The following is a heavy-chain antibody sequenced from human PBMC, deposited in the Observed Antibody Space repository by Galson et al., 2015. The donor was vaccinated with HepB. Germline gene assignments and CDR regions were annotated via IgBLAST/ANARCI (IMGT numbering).Heavy chain of an antibody. CDR3: ARGLDSSPYYFDY. J-gene: IGHJ4*02. D-gene: IGHD3/OR15-3a*01. CDR2: ISSRSTFT. CDR1: EFSFSNFD. V-gene: IGHV3-21*01. Sequence: SLRLSCAASEFSFSNFDLHWVRQAPGKGLEWVSSISSRSTFTYYADSLKGRFTISRDNAKNSLYLQMNSLTAEDTAVYYCARGLDSSPYYFDYWGQGTLVAVSP.